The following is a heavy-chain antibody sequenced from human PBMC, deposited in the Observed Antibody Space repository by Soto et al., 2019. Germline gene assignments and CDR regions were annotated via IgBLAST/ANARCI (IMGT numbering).Heavy chain of an antibody. CDR3: ARQGSNGAYYFYGMVV. CDR1: GYRFSTYW. Sequence: GESLKISGNASGYRFSTYWIAWVVQMPGKGLDWMWIIYPRDSDRRYSPSFQCQVTMSVDKSNNTAYLHLSSLKASDTAMYYCARQGSNGAYYFYGMVVWYQGTTVAVSS. D-gene: IGHD2-8*01. CDR2: IYPRDSDR. J-gene: IGHJ6*02. V-gene: IGHV5-51*01.